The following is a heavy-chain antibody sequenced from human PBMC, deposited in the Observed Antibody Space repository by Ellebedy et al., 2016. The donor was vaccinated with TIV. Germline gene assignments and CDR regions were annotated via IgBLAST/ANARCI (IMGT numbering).Heavy chain of an antibody. CDR1: GFTFRSYW. V-gene: IGHV3-7*03. CDR3: ARLRGGYDFDY. Sequence: GESLKISCAASGFTFRSYWMSWVRQPPGKGLEWVASIKQDGSETDYVDSVKGRFTISRDNAKNSLYLQMNSLRVEDTAIYYCARLRGGYDFDYWGQGAPVTVSS. J-gene: IGHJ4*02. D-gene: IGHD5-24*01. CDR2: IKQDGSET.